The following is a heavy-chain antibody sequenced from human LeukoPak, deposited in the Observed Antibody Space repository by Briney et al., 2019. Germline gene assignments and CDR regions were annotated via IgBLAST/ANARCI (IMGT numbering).Heavy chain of an antibody. CDR1: GFTFSSYE. D-gene: IGHD7-27*01. Sequence: PGGSLRLSCAASGFTFSSYEMNWVRQAPGKGLEWVSFISSSGSTRYYADSVKGRFTISRDNAKNSLYLHMNSLRVEDTAVYYRARDAQTGDIDYWGQGTLVTVSS. CDR3: ARDAQTGDIDY. CDR2: ISSSGSTR. J-gene: IGHJ4*02. V-gene: IGHV3-48*03.